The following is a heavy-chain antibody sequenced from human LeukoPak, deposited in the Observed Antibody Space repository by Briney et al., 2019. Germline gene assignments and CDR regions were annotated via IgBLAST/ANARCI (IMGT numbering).Heavy chain of an antibody. D-gene: IGHD2-2*01. V-gene: IGHV4-39*01. CDR1: GGSISSSSYY. J-gene: IGHJ4*02. CDR2: IYYSGST. CDR3: ARRNCSSTSCYEGFDY. Sequence: SETLSLTCTVSGGSISSSSYYWGWIRQPPGKGLEWIGSIYYSGSTYYNPSLKSRVTISVDTSKNQFSLKLSSVTAADTAVYYCARRNCSSTSCYEGFDYWGQGTLVTV.